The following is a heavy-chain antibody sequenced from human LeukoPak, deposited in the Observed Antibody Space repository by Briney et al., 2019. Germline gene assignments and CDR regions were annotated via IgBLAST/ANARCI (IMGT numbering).Heavy chain of an antibody. CDR1: GFTFSNAW. CDR3: TAITHIVVVTAS. CDR2: IKSKTDGGTT. D-gene: IGHD2-21*02. V-gene: IGHV3-15*01. Sequence: PGGSLRLSCAASGFTFSNAWMSWVRQAPGKGLEWVRRIKSKTDGGTTDYAVPVKGRFTISRDDSKNTLYLQTNSLKTEDTAVYYCTAITHIVVVTASWGQGTLVTVSS. J-gene: IGHJ5*02.